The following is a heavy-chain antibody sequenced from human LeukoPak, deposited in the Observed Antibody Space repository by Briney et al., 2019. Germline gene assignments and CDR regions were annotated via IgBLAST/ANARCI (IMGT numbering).Heavy chain of an antibody. V-gene: IGHV1-2*02. CDR3: ARIYCSSASCYYFDY. D-gene: IGHD2-2*01. Sequence: ASVKVSCKASGYTFTGYYIHWVRQAPGQGLEWMGWINPNSGDTNYAQKFQGRVTMTRDTSINTAYMELSRLRSDDTAVYYCARIYCSSASCYYFDYWGQGTLVTDPS. J-gene: IGHJ4*02. CDR1: GYTFTGYY. CDR2: INPNSGDT.